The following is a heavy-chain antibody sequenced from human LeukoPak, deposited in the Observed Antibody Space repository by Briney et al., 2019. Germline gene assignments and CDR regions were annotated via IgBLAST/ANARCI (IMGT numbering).Heavy chain of an antibody. CDR3: ARGNHYGSGSYRWIGYY. D-gene: IGHD3-10*01. CDR1: GYTSPTYD. V-gene: IGHV1-8*01. J-gene: IGHJ4*02. Sequence: ASVRVSCKASGYTSPTYDINWVRQAAGQGLEWMGWMNLKSGNTDYAQKFQGRVSMTRDTSISTAYMELSRLISDDTAVYYCARGNHYGSGSYRWIGYYWGQGTLVTVSS. CDR2: MNLKSGNT.